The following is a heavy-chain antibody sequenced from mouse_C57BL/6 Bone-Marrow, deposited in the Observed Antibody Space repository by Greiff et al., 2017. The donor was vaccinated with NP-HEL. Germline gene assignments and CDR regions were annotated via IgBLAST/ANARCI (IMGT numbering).Heavy chain of an antibody. CDR2: IVPSDSYT. CDR1: GYTFTSYW. J-gene: IGHJ4*01. Sequence: QVQLQQPGAELVMPGASVKLSCKASGYTFTSYWMHWVKQRPGQGLEWIGEIVPSDSYTNYNQKFKGKSTLTVDKSSSTAYMQLSSLTSEDSAVYYCAREAQASYYAMDYWDQGTAVTVSS. CDR3: AREAQASYYAMDY. V-gene: IGHV1-69*01. D-gene: IGHD3-2*02.